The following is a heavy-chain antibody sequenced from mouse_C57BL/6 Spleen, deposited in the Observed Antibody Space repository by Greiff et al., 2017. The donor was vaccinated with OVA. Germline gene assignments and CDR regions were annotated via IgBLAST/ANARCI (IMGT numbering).Heavy chain of an antibody. CDR1: GFTFSDYG. CDR3: ARPLYDYDGGFAY. D-gene: IGHD2-4*01. Sequence: EVQRVESGGGLVKPGGSLKLSCAASGFTFSDYGMHWVRQAPEKGLEWVAYISSGSSTIYYADTVKGRFTISRDNAKNTLFLQMTSLRSEDTAMYYCARPLYDYDGGFAYWGQGTLVTVSA. CDR2: ISSGSSTI. J-gene: IGHJ3*01. V-gene: IGHV5-17*01.